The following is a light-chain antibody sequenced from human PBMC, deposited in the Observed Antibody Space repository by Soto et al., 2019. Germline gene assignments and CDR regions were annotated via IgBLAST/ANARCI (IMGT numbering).Light chain of an antibody. V-gene: IGKV3-20*01. Sequence: EKVLSQSPGTLSLSPGERATLSCRASQSVSSSYLAWYQQKPGQAPRLLIYGASSRATGIPDRFSGSGSGTDFTLTISRLEPEDFAVYYCQQYGSSPPMTFGQGTKVDIK. J-gene: IGKJ1*01. CDR2: GAS. CDR1: QSVSSSY. CDR3: QQYGSSPPMT.